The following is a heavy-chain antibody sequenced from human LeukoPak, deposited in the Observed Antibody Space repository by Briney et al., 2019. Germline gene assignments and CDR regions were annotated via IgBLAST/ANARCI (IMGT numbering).Heavy chain of an antibody. D-gene: IGHD5-24*01. Sequence: GGSLRLSCAASGFTFSDYSMNWVRQAPGKGLEWISYIGIDSGNTNYADSVKGRFTISRDKAKNSLYLQMNSLRVEDTAVYYCARDYKYAFDNWGQGTLVTVSS. V-gene: IGHV3-48*01. CDR1: GFTFSDYS. CDR2: IGIDSGNT. J-gene: IGHJ4*02. CDR3: ARDYKYAFDN.